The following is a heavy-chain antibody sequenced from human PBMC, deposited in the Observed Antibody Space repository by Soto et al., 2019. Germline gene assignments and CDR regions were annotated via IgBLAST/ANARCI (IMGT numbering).Heavy chain of an antibody. CDR1: GFTFSSYE. CDR2: ISSSGSTI. J-gene: IGHJ3*02. D-gene: IGHD3-16*02. Sequence: GGSLRLSCAASGFTFSSYEMNWVRQAPGKGLEWVSYISSSGSTIYYADSVKGRFTISRDNAKNSLYLQMNSLRAEDTAVYYCEREELLLYPAPSFDIWGQGTMVTVSS. V-gene: IGHV3-48*03. CDR3: EREELLLYPAPSFDI.